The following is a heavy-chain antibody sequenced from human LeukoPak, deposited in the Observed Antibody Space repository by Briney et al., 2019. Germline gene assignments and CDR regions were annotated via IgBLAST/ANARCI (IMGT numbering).Heavy chain of an antibody. CDR3: ASRAHCSGGSCYGNWFDP. CDR1: GGSISSGGYY. J-gene: IGHJ5*02. V-gene: IGHV4-61*03. CDR2: ISYSGIT. D-gene: IGHD2-15*01. Sequence: PSETLALTCTVSGGSISSGGYYWSWIRQHPGKGLEWIGYISYSGITNYNPSLKSRVTISVDTSKNHFSLRLSSVTAADTAVYYCASRAHCSGGSCYGNWFDPWGQGTLVTVSS.